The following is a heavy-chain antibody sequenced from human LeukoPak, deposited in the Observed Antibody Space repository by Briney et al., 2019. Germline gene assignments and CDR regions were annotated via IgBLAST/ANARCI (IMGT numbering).Heavy chain of an antibody. CDR2: IYPGDSDT. V-gene: IGHV5-51*01. D-gene: IGHD3-22*01. CDR1: GRSFTSYW. CDR3: ARLRDSSGYYFDY. J-gene: IGHJ4*02. Sequence: ESLKISCKGSGRSFTSYWIGWVRQMPGTGLEWMGIIYPGDSDTRYSPSFQGQVTISADKSISTAYLQWSSLKASDTAMYYCARLRDSSGYYFDYWGQGTLVTVSS.